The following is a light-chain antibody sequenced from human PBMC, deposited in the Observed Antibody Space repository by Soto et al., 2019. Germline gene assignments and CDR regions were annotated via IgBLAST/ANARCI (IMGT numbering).Light chain of an antibody. CDR1: QGISNW. V-gene: IGKV1-12*01. Sequence: DIQMTQSPSSVSASVGDRVTITCRASQGISNWLAWYQQKAGKAPKLLIYATSTLQSGVPSRFRSSGSGTEFTLTISSLQPDDVATYYCQQANSFPYTFGQGTKLEIK. J-gene: IGKJ2*01. CDR3: QQANSFPYT. CDR2: ATS.